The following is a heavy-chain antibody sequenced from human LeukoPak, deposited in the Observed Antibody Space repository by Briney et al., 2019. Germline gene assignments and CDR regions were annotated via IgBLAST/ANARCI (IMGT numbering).Heavy chain of an antibody. Sequence: SVTVSCKASGGTFSSYAISWVRQAPGQGLEWKGGIIPIFGTANYAQKFQGRVTITTDESTSTACMELSSLRSEDTAVYYCARGATIFGSMDVWGKGTTVTVSS. D-gene: IGHD3-3*01. CDR3: ARGATIFGSMDV. CDR2: IIPIFGTA. J-gene: IGHJ6*03. V-gene: IGHV1-69*05. CDR1: GGTFSSYA.